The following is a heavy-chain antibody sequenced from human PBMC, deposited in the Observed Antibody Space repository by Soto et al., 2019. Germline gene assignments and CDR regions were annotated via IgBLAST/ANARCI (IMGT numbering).Heavy chain of an antibody. V-gene: IGHV1-18*01. D-gene: IGHD6-13*01. J-gene: IGHJ4*02. CDR3: ARFITATGSLDY. Sequence: QIQLVQSGAEVKKPGASVKVSCKASGYTFTSYGISRVRQAPGQGLEWMGWINAYNGNTNYAQKFQGRVTMTTDTSTSTGYMELRSLRSDDTAVYYCARFITATGSLDYWGQGTLVTVSS. CDR2: INAYNGNT. CDR1: GYTFTSYG.